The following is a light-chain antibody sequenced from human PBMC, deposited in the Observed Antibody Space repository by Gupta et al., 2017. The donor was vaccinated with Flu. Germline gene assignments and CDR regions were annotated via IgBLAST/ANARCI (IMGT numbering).Light chain of an antibody. CDR2: KVS. CDR1: QSLLYSDGNTY. J-gene: IGKJ4*01. V-gene: IGKV2-30*01. Sequence: DVVLTQSPLSLRVTLGQSASISCKSNQSLLYSDGNTYLNWLQQRPGQSPRRLIYKVSTRDSGVPDRFSGSGSGTDFTLKISRVEAEDVGVYYCMQGTQWPPITFGGGTKVEIK. CDR3: MQGTQWPPIT.